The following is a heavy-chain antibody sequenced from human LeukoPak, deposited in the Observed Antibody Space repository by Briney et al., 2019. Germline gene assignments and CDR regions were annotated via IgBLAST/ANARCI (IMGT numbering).Heavy chain of an antibody. Sequence: ASVKVSCKASGYTFTGYYMHWVRQAPGQGLEWMGWINPNSGGTNYAQKFQGRVTMTRDTSISTAYMELSRLRSDDTAVYYCARDGYSSGEDYYYYYMDVWGKGTTVTVSS. J-gene: IGHJ6*03. D-gene: IGHD6-19*01. CDR3: ARDGYSSGEDYYYYYMDV. CDR2: INPNSGGT. V-gene: IGHV1-2*02. CDR1: GYTFTGYY.